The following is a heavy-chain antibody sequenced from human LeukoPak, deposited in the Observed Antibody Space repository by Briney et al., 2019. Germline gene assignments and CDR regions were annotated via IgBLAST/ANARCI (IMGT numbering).Heavy chain of an antibody. CDR3: AKGPDKYGIKAYADF. Sequence: AESLTLSCAASGFTISNYAMTWVRKAPRTGKELVSAITGSGGTTYYADSAKGRFTISRDNSKNTVYLQMNSLRAEDTAVYYCAKGPDKYGIKAYADFWGQGTLVTVSS. CDR2: ITGSGGTT. D-gene: IGHD1-14*01. V-gene: IGHV3-23*01. J-gene: IGHJ4*02. CDR1: GFTISNYA.